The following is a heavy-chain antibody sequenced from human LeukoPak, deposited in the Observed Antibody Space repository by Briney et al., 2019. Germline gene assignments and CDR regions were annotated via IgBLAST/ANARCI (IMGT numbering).Heavy chain of an antibody. CDR2: ISYDGSNK. CDR1: GFTFSSYA. CDR3: ARDGVVVPAAIQYYYYYMDV. V-gene: IGHV3-30-3*01. Sequence: GGSLRLSCAASGFTFSSYAMHWVRQAPGKGLEWVAVISYDGSNKYCADSVKGRFTISRDNSKNTLYLQMNSLRAEDTAVYYCARDGVVVPAAIQYYYYYMDVWGKGTTVTVSS. J-gene: IGHJ6*03. D-gene: IGHD2-2*02.